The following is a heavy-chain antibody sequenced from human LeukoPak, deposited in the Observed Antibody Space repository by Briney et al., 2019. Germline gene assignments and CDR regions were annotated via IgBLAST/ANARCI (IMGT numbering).Heavy chain of an antibody. CDR3: ARAYSPTIFGVVPRYWFDP. CDR2: INPNSGGT. J-gene: IGHJ5*02. CDR1: GGTFSSYA. Sequence: ASVKVSCKASGGTFSSYAISWVRQAPGQGLEWMGWINPNSGGTNYAQKFQGRVTMTRDTSISTAYMELSRLRSDDTAVYYCARAYSPTIFGVVPRYWFDPWGQGTLVTVSS. V-gene: IGHV1-2*02. D-gene: IGHD3-3*01.